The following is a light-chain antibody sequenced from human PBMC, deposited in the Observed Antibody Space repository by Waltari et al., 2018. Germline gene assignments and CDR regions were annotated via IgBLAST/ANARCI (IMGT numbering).Light chain of an antibody. V-gene: IGKV3-15*01. J-gene: IGKJ1*01. Sequence: EIVMTQSPATLSVSPGERATLSCRASQSVSRNLAWYQQKPGQAPRLLIYGASTRATGIPAGFSGSGSGTEFTLTISSLQSEDFAVYYCQQYNNWPRTFGQGTKVEIK. CDR3: QQYNNWPRT. CDR2: GAS. CDR1: QSVSRN.